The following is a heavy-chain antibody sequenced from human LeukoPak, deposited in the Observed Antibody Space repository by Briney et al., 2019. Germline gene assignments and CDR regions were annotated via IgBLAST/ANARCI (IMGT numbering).Heavy chain of an antibody. J-gene: IGHJ4*02. D-gene: IGHD2-21*02. CDR1: GGSISSGDYY. CDR2: IYYSGST. V-gene: IGHV4-30-4*01. Sequence: SETLSLTCTVSGGSISSGDYYWSWIRPPPGKGLEWIGYIYYSGSTYYNPSLKSRVTISVDTSKNQFSLKLSSVTAADTAVYYCAREGGGDSTLDYWGQGTLVTVSS. CDR3: AREGGGDSTLDY.